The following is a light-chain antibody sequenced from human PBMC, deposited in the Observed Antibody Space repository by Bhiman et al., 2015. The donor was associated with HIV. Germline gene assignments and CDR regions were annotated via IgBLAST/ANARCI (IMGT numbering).Light chain of an antibody. CDR3: AAWDDSLKGV. CDR1: RSNIGAGYD. J-gene: IGLJ1*01. Sequence: QSVLTQPPSVSGAPGQRVTISCTGSRSNIGAGYDVHWFQHLPGTAPKLLIYRNNQRPSGVPDRFSGSKSGTSASLAISGLRSEDEADYYCAAWDDSLKGVFGTGTKVTVL. V-gene: IGLV1-50*01. CDR2: RNN.